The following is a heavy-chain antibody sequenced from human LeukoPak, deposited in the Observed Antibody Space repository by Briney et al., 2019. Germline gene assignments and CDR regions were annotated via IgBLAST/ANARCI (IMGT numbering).Heavy chain of an antibody. V-gene: IGHV3-9*01. J-gene: IGHJ4*02. CDR1: GFTFDDYA. D-gene: IGHD3-9*01. Sequence: GGSLRLSCAASGFTFDDYAMHWVRQAPGKGLEWVSGISWNSGSIGYADSVKGRFTISRDNAKNSLYLQMNSLRAEDTALYYCAKDADYDILTGYYRDWGQGTLVTVSS. CDR3: AKDADYDILTGYYRD. CDR2: ISWNSGSI.